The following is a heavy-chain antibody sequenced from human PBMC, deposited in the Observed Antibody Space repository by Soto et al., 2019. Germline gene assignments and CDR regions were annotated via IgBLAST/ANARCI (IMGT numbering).Heavy chain of an antibody. CDR1: GFTFSDYY. D-gene: IGHD3-16*02. V-gene: IGHV3-11*01. J-gene: IGHJ3*02. Sequence: PGGSLRLSCAASGFTFSDYYMSWIRQAPGEGLEWVSYISSSGSTIYYADSVKGRFTISRDNAKNSLYLQMNSLRAEDTAVYYCARDETPSYDYVWGSYRPHDAFDIWGQGTMVTVSS. CDR3: ARDETPSYDYVWGSYRPHDAFDI. CDR2: ISSSGSTI.